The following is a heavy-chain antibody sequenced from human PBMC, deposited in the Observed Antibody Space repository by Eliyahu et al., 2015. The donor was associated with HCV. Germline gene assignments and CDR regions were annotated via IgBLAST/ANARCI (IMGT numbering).Heavy chain of an antibody. CDR2: FGPENGEP. V-gene: IGHV1-24*01. J-gene: IGHJ5*02. Sequence: QVQLVQSGAXVKKPGASVXVSXKVSGYXLXEISIHWMRQAPGKGLEWMGGFGPENGEPMFAQKFQGRVTMTQDTSPDTAYMEISSLTSEDTGVYYCATDVTAVVGSLRPNWFDPWGQGTLVTVSA. CDR1: GYXLXEIS. CDR3: ATDVTAVVGSLRPNWFDP. D-gene: IGHD6-13*01.